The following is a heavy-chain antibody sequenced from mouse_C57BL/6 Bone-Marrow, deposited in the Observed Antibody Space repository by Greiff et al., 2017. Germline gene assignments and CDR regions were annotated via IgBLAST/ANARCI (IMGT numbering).Heavy chain of an antibody. CDR1: GYSITSGYY. J-gene: IGHJ4*01. V-gene: IGHV3-6*01. CDR3: ARDYQRGYAMDY. Sequence: EVKLMESGPGLVKPSQSLSLTCSVTGYSITSGYYWNWIRQFPGNKLEWMGYISYDGSNNYNPSLKNRISITRDTSKNQFFLKLNSVTTEDTATYYCARDYQRGYAMDYWGQGTSVTVSS. CDR2: ISYDGSN.